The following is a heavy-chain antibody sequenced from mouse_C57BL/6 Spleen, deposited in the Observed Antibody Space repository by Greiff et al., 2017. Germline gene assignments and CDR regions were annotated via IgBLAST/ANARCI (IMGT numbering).Heavy chain of an antibody. CDR3: ARLDYDEFAY. V-gene: IGHV1-76*01. D-gene: IGHD2-4*01. Sequence: QVQLQQSGAELVRPGASVKLSCKASGYTFTDYYINWVKQRPGQGLEWIARIYPGSGNTYYNEKFKGKATLTAEKSSSTAYMQLSSLTSEDSAVYFCARLDYDEFAYWGQGTLVTVSA. CDR2: IYPGSGNT. J-gene: IGHJ3*01. CDR1: GYTFTDYY.